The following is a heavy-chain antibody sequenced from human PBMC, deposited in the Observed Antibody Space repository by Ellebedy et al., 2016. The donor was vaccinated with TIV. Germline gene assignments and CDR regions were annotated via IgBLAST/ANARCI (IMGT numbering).Heavy chain of an antibody. CDR1: GYTFTGYY. J-gene: IGHJ5*02. CDR3: TRDDWFDP. CDR2: INPNSGGT. Sequence: ASVKVSXXASGYTFTGYYMHWVRQAPGQGLEWMGWINPNSGGTNYAQKFQGRVTMTRDTSITTAYMELSRLRSDDTAVYYCTRDDWFDPWGQGTLVTVSS. V-gene: IGHV1-2*02.